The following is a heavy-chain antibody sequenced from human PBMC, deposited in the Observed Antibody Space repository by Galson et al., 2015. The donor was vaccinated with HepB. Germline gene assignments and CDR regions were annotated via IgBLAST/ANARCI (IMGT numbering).Heavy chain of an antibody. J-gene: IGHJ4*02. CDR2: ISSSSSYI. CDR1: GFTFSSYS. CDR3: ARDPGYSSSWQERAFDY. Sequence: SLRLSCAASGFTFSSYSMNWVRQAPGKGLEWVSSISSSSSYIYYADSVKGRFTISRDNAKNSLYLQMNSLRAEDTAVYYCARDPGYSSSWQERAFDYWGQGTLVTVSS. D-gene: IGHD6-13*01. V-gene: IGHV3-21*01.